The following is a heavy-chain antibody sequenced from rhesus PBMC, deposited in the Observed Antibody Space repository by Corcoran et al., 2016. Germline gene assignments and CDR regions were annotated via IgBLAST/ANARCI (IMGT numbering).Heavy chain of an antibody. CDR2: IYANMGTT. J-gene: IGHJ5-1*01. CDR3: ARSHDYSGNWNRFDV. V-gene: IGHV4-80*01. D-gene: IGHD6-25*01. CDR1: GASINNYW. Sequence: QLQLQESGPGLVRPSETLSLTCAVSGASINNYWWDWIRQPPGKGLEWIGEIYANMGTTYYNPSLKSRVTISKDASNNRFSLKVNSMTAADTAIYYCARSHDYSGNWNRFDVWGPGVLVTVSP.